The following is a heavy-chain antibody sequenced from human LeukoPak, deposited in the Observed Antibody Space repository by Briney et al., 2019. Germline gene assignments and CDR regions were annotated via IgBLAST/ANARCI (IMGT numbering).Heavy chain of an antibody. CDR3: ARALLGEYYFDY. Sequence: SVKVFCKASGGTFSSYAISWVRQAPGQGLEWMGRIIPIFGTANYAQKFQGRVTITTDESTSTAYMELSSLRSEDTAVYYCARALLGEYYFDYWGQGTLVTVSS. V-gene: IGHV1-69*05. D-gene: IGHD3-16*01. J-gene: IGHJ4*02. CDR2: IIPIFGTA. CDR1: GGTFSSYA.